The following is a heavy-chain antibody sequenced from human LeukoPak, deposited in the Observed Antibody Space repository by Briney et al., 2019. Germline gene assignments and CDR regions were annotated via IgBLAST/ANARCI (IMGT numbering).Heavy chain of an antibody. CDR1: GFTVSSNY. D-gene: IGHD3-10*01. Sequence: GGSLRLSCAASGFTVSSNYMSWVRQAPGKGLEWVGFIRSKAYGGTTEYAASVKGRFTISRDDSKTIAYLQMNSLKTEDTAVYYCTRGSYSFDYWGQGTLVTVSS. V-gene: IGHV3-49*04. CDR3: TRGSYSFDY. J-gene: IGHJ4*02. CDR2: IRSKAYGGTT.